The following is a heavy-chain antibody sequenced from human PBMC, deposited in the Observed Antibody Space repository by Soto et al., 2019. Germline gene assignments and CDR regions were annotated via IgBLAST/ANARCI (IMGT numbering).Heavy chain of an antibody. D-gene: IGHD6-19*01. J-gene: IGHJ2*01. CDR1: GFTFSSYG. CDR3: AKAPYSSGSSPRGYFDL. Sequence: QVQLVESGGGVVQPGRSLRLSCAASGFTFSSYGMHWVRQAPGKGLEWVAVISYDGSNKYYADSVKGRFTISRDNSKNTLYLLMNSLRAEDTAVYYCAKAPYSSGSSPRGYFDLWGRGTLVTVSS. CDR2: ISYDGSNK. V-gene: IGHV3-30*18.